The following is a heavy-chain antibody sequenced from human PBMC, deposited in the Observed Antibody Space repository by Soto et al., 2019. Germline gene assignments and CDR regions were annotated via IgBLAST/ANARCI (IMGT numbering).Heavy chain of an antibody. D-gene: IGHD3-10*01. V-gene: IGHV4-59*01. Sequence: SETLSLTCTVSSGPISTYNCTWSRQPPGNGIEWIGFINDSGSTHHNPPLKSRVTISLDTSKNQFSLKLNSVTAADTAVYYCARENYYALDYWGPGTLVTVSS. CDR3: ARENYYALDY. CDR1: SGPISTYN. CDR2: INDSGST. J-gene: IGHJ4*02.